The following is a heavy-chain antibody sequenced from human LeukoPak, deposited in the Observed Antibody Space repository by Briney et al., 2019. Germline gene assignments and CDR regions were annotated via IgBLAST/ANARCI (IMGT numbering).Heavy chain of an antibody. CDR2: INPNSGGT. CDR1: GYTFTGYY. D-gene: IGHD5-24*01. CDR3: ARGKPSRWLQLHRVFDY. Sequence: GASVKVSCKASGYTFTGYYMHWVRQAPGQGLEWMGWINPNSGGTNYAQKFQGRVTMTRDTSISTAYMELSRLRSDDTAVYYCARGKPSRWLQLHRVFDYWGQGTLVTVSS. J-gene: IGHJ4*02. V-gene: IGHV1-2*02.